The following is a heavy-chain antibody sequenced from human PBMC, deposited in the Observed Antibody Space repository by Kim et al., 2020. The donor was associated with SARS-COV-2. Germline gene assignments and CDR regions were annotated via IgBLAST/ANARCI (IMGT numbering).Heavy chain of an antibody. CDR3: ARASGYSYGYPPLV. Sequence: ADSVKGRFTISRDNAKNSLYLQMNSLRAEDTAVYYRARASGYSYGYPPLVWGQGTLVTVSS. V-gene: IGHV3-11*05. D-gene: IGHD5-18*01. J-gene: IGHJ4*02.